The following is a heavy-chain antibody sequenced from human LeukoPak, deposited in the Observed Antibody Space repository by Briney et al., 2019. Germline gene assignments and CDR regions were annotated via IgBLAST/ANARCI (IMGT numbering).Heavy chain of an antibody. CDR1: GGSISSNSYY. CDR2: IYYSGST. Sequence: SETLSLTCAVSGGSISSNSYYWGWIRQPPGKGLEWIGSIYYSGSTYYNPSLKSRVTISVDTSKNQFSLKLSSVTAADTAVYYCARSDKGIAAAGGSRFDPWGQGTLVTVSS. V-gene: IGHV4-39*07. CDR3: ARSDKGIAAAGGSRFDP. J-gene: IGHJ5*02. D-gene: IGHD6-13*01.